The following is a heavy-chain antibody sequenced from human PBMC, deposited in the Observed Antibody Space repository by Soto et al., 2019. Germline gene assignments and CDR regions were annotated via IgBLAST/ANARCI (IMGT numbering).Heavy chain of an antibody. J-gene: IGHJ4*02. Sequence: EVQLVESGGGLVQPGGSLKLSCAASGFTFSGSAMHWVRQASGKGLEWVGRIRSKANSYATAYAASVKGRFTISRDDSKNTAYLQMTSLKTEDTAVYYCTRDYSGWPDWGQGTLVTVSS. CDR1: GFTFSGSA. D-gene: IGHD6-19*01. V-gene: IGHV3-73*02. CDR3: TRDYSGWPD. CDR2: IRSKANSYAT.